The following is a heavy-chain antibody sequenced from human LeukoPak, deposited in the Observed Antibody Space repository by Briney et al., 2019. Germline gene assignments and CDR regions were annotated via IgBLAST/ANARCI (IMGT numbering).Heavy chain of an antibody. CDR3: ARSGGDSTGHQGDFDF. CDR2: ISSTSGDI. CDR1: GFTFNIYT. Sequence: GGSLRLSCAASGFTFNIYTINWVRQGPGKGLEWVSSISSTSGDIHYADSVKGGFTISRDNAKNLLYLQMDSLRAEDTAVYDCARSGGDSTGHQGDFDFWGQGTMVSVSS. D-gene: IGHD3-22*01. V-gene: IGHV3-21*01. J-gene: IGHJ3*01.